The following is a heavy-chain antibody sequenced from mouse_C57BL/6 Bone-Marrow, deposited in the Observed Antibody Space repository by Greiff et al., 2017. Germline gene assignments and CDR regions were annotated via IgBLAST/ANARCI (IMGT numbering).Heavy chain of an antibody. J-gene: IGHJ2*01. CDR1: GYAFSSSW. CDR3: ARSWDVRAYFDY. CDR2: IYPGDGDT. Sequence: VQLQQSGPELVKPGASVKISCKASGYAFSSSWMNWVKQRPGKGLEWIGRIYPGDGDTNYNGKFKGKATLTADKSSSTAYMQRSSLTSEDSAVYFWARSWDVRAYFDYWGQGTTLTVSS. D-gene: IGHD4-1*01. V-gene: IGHV1-82*01.